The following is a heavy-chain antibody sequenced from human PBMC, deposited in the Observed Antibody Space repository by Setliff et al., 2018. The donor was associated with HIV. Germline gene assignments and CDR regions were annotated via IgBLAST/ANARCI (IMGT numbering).Heavy chain of an antibody. J-gene: IGHJ4*02. V-gene: IGHV3-21*01. CDR2: ISRSSSDI. D-gene: IGHD2-2*01. CDR3: ARVGYCSSTSCYDY. Sequence: PGGSLRLSCAASGFAFSGHQMNWVRQAPGKGLEWVSSISRSSSDIYYADSVKGRFTVSRDNAKNSLYLQMNSLRAEDTAVYYCARVGYCSSTSCYDYWGQGTLVTVSS. CDR1: GFAFSGHQ.